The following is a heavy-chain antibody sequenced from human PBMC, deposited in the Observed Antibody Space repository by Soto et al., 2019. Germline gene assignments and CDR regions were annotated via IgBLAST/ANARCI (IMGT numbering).Heavy chain of an antibody. CDR1: GYTYTTYG. CDR3: ARGNSGYDYGHYYDGMDV. J-gene: IGHJ6*02. D-gene: IGHD5-12*01. Sequence: SVKVSSNTPGYTYTTYGISWVRLAPGQALEGMGGIIPIFGTANYAQKFQGRVTITADESTSTAYMELSSLRSEDTAVYYCARGNSGYDYGHYYDGMDVWGQGTTVTVSS. V-gene: IGHV1-69*13. CDR2: IIPIFGTA.